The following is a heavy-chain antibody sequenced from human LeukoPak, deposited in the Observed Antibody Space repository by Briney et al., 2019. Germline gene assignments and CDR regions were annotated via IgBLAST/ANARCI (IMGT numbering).Heavy chain of an antibody. D-gene: IGHD2-2*02. CDR1: GYTFTGYY. CDR2: INPNSGGT. Sequence: ASVKVSCKASGYTFTGYYMHWVRQAPGQGLEWMGWINPNSGGTNYAQKFQGRVTMTRDTSISTAYMELCRLRSDDTAVYYCARDAYCSSTSCYTYFDYWGQGTLVTVSS. V-gene: IGHV1-2*02. CDR3: ARDAYCSSTSCYTYFDY. J-gene: IGHJ4*02.